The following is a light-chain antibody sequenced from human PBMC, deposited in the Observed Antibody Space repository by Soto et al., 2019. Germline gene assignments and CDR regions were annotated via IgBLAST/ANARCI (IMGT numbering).Light chain of an antibody. Sequence: EIVLTQSPGTLSLSPGEIVTLSCRASQSVSSRNLAWYQQRPGQAPRLLIYGAGSRAGGIPERFRGSGSGTDFSLIIYTLEPEDSAMYYCHQYGSSPFTFGPGTKVEIK. V-gene: IGKV3-20*01. J-gene: IGKJ3*01. CDR1: QSVSSRN. CDR2: GAG. CDR3: HQYGSSPFT.